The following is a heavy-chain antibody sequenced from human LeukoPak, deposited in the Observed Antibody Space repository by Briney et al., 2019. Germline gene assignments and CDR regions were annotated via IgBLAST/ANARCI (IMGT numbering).Heavy chain of an antibody. CDR1: GFTFESYT. V-gene: IGHV3-30-3*01. CDR3: ARDRSGPGYHFDY. CDR2: VSYGGSNK. J-gene: IGHJ4*02. D-gene: IGHD1-1*01. Sequence: GTSLRLSCAASGFTFESYTIHWVRQAPGKGLEWVGLVSYGGSNKYYIASVKGRFTISRDNSKNTLYLQMNSLRPEDTAVYYCARDRSGPGYHFDYWGQGTLVTVSS.